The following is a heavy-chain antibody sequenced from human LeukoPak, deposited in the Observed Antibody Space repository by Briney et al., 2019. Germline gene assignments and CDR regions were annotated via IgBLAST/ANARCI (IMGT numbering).Heavy chain of an antibody. V-gene: IGHV3-53*01. CDR2: IYSGGST. Sequence: GGSLRLSCAASGFTVSSNYMSWVRQAPGKGLEWVSVIYSGGSTYYADSVKGRFTISRDNSKNTLYLQMNSLRAEDTAVYYCAKSTRWHYYYYGMDVWGQGTTVTVSS. CDR3: AKSTRWHYYYYGMDV. D-gene: IGHD4-23*01. CDR1: GFTVSSNY. J-gene: IGHJ6*02.